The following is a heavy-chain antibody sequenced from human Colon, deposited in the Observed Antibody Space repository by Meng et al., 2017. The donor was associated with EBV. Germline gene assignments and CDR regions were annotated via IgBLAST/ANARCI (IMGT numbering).Heavy chain of an antibody. CDR3: ARVWQSLTAFFDS. CDR2: VYHTGST. V-gene: IGHV4-4*02. Sequence: VQRQGAGPGLVKPSGTLSLTRAVSGGSISSSHWWTWVRQPPGKGLEWIGEVYHTGSTKYNPSLKSRLTISVDKSKNQFSLNLTSVTAADTAVYYCARVWQSLTAFFDSWGQGTLVTVSS. CDR1: GGSISSSHW. D-gene: IGHD2-21*01. J-gene: IGHJ4*02.